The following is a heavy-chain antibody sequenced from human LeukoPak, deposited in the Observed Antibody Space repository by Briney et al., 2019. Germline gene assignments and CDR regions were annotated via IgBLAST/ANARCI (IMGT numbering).Heavy chain of an antibody. CDR1: RFTFDEYG. CDR2: INWNGRSI. D-gene: IGHD4-23*01. J-gene: IGHJ4*02. V-gene: IGHV3-20*04. CDR3: ARHVSGRWELFFDS. Sequence: GGSLRLSCAASRFTFDEYGMSWVRQTAGKGLEWVSGINWNGRSIGYADSVKGRFTVSRDNAKSSLYLQMNSLRGEDTAVYYCARHVSGRWELFFDSWGQGALVTVSS.